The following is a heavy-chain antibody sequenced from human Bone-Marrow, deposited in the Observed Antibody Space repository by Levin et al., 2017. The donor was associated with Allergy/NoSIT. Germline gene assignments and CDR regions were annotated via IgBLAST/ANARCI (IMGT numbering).Heavy chain of an antibody. V-gene: IGHV3-53*01. CDR2: MYTGGST. CDR1: GVSVSNRY. J-gene: IGHJ4*02. CDR3: ATTDGGSGSYYGY. D-gene: IGHD3-10*01. Sequence: LGESLKISCVASGVSVSNRYMTWVRQAPGKGLEWVSVMYTGGSTYYADSVKGRFTISRDKSQNTVFLQMNSLRAEDTAMYYCATTDGGSGSYYGYWGQGTRVTVSS.